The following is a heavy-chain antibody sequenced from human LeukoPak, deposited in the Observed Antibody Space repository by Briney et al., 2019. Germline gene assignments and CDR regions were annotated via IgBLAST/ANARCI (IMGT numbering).Heavy chain of an antibody. CDR3: ARDGRFPRRTFDI. CDR2: IYYSGST. CDR1: GGSISSYY. V-gene: IGHV4-59*01. Sequence: SETLSLTCTVSGGSISSYYWSWIRQPPGKGLEWIGYIYYSGSTNYNPSLKSRVTISVDTSKNQLSLKLSSVTAADTAVYYCARDGRFPRRTFDIWGQGTMVTVSS. D-gene: IGHD3-3*01. J-gene: IGHJ3*02.